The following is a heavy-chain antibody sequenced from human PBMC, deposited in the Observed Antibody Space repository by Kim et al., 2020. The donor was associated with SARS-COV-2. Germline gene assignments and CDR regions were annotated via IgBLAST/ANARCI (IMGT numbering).Heavy chain of an antibody. CDR1: GFTFSTYW. Sequence: GGSLRLSCAASGFTFSTYWMTWVRQAPGKGLEWVANINQGGTEKYYVDSVKGRFTISRDNAKNSLFLDVNSLRVDDTAVYYCARTHYGDYVWGQGTLVTVSS. D-gene: IGHD4-17*01. CDR2: INQGGTEK. V-gene: IGHV3-7*01. J-gene: IGHJ4*02. CDR3: ARTHYGDYV.